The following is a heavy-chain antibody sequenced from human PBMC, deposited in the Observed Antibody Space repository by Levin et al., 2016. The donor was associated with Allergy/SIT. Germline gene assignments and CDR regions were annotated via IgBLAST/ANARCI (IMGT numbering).Heavy chain of an antibody. CDR3: ARRYGDPTVPYFDP. CDR2: IYYSGRT. Sequence: GSLRLSCTISGASINDGSYYWAWIRHSPGKGLQWIGSIYYSGRTYYNPSLQSRVTISLGTSKKEFSLRLGAVTATDTAVYFCARRYGDPTVPYFDPWGQGTLVTVSS. V-gene: IGHV4-39*01. CDR1: GASINDGSYY. D-gene: IGHD4-17*01. J-gene: IGHJ4*02.